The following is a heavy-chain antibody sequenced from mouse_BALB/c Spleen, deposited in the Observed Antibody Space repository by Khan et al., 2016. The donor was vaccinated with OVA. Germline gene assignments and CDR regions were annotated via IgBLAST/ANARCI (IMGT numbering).Heavy chain of an antibody. Sequence: EVQLVESGGGPVKPGGSLKLSCVVSGFTFSSYVMSWVRQTPEKRLEWVASISSGGSTYYPDSVKGRFTISRDNARNIVYLQMSSLRSEDMAMYFCTREAYRYDEYYFDYWGQGTTLTVSS. J-gene: IGHJ2*01. V-gene: IGHV5-6-5*01. D-gene: IGHD2-14*01. CDR1: GFTFSSYV. CDR2: ISSGGST. CDR3: TREAYRYDEYYFDY.